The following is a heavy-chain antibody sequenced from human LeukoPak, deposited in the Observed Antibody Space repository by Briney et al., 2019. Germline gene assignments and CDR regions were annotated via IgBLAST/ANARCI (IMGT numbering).Heavy chain of an antibody. CDR3: ARAQNEYQLLFYDY. CDR1: GYTFTGYY. J-gene: IGHJ4*02. CDR2: INPNSGGT. V-gene: IGHV1-2*02. D-gene: IGHD2-2*01. Sequence: ASVKVSCKASGYTFTGYYMHWVRQAPGQGLEWMGWINPNSGGTNYAQKFQGRVTMTRDTSISTAYMELSRLRSDDTAVYYCARAQNEYQLLFYDYWGQGTLVTVSS.